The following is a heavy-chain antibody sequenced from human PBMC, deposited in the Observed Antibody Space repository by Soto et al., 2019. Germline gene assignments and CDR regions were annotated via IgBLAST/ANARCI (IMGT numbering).Heavy chain of an antibody. CDR2: IWPYGSHK. CDR3: AGFYVAAGAAPLEY. D-gene: IGHD1-26*01. J-gene: IGHJ4*02. CDR1: GVLFSNFG. V-gene: IGHV3-33*01. Sequence: GGSLRLSCAESGVLFSNFGLHWFRQAPGKGLEWVGIIWPYGSHKYYAAFVEGRFTISRDNSQNTVYLQMNSLRGEGTGIYDCAGFYVAAGAAPLEYWGQGTLVTVSS.